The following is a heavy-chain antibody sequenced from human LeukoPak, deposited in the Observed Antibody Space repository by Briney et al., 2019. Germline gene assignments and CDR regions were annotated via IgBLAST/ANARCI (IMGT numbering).Heavy chain of an antibody. Sequence: GESLKISFKGSGYTFTSYWIGWVRQMPGKGLESMAIIHPDDSDTRYSPSFQGQVTISADKSISTAYLQWSSLKASDTAMYYCARGYCSTTSCYYLDLWGQGTLVTVSS. CDR2: IHPDDSDT. CDR3: ARGYCSTTSCYYLDL. V-gene: IGHV5-51*01. D-gene: IGHD2-2*01. CDR1: GYTFTSYW. J-gene: IGHJ4*02.